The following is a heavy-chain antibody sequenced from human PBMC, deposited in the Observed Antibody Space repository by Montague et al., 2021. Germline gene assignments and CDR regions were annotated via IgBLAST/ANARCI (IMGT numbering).Heavy chain of an antibody. CDR2: TTLDGSST. D-gene: IGHD6-13*01. Sequence: SLRLSCAASGFSFSSYWMHWARQAPGKGLLWVSRTTLDGSSTTFADSVKGRFTTSRDNAKATLYLQMNSLRVEDTAVYYCARNLASAAPGAFDIWGQGTMVTVSP. J-gene: IGHJ3*02. V-gene: IGHV3-74*01. CDR3: ARNLASAAPGAFDI. CDR1: GFSFSSYW.